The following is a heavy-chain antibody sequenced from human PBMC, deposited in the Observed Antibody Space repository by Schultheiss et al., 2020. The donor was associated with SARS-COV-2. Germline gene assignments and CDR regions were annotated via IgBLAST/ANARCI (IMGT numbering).Heavy chain of an antibody. CDR3: ARGGKFYYDSSGTTDFDY. J-gene: IGHJ4*02. V-gene: IGHV3-33*01. CDR1: GFTVSSYD. Sequence: GGSLRLSCAASGFTVSSYDMHWVRQAPGKGLEWVAVMWLDGSNTYYADSVKGRFTISRDNSKNTLYLQMNSLRAEDTAVYYCARGGKFYYDSSGTTDFDYWGQGTLVTVSS. D-gene: IGHD3-22*01. CDR2: MWLDGSNT.